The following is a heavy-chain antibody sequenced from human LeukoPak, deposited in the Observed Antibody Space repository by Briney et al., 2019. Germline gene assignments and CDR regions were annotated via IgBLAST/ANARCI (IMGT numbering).Heavy chain of an antibody. D-gene: IGHD1-26*01. CDR1: GFTFSSYA. CDR3: AKTAKVGALYYFDY. CDR2: ISGSGGST. V-gene: IGHV3-23*01. J-gene: IGHJ4*02. Sequence: GGSLRLSCAASGFTFSSYAMTWVRQAPGKGLEWVSSISGSGGSTFYADSVEGRFTISRDNSKNTLYLQMKSLRAEDSAIYYCAKTAKVGALYYFDYWGQGTLVTVSS.